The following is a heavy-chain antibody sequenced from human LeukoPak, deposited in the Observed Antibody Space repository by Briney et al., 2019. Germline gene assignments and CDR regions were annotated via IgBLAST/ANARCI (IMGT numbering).Heavy chain of an antibody. Sequence: GGSLRLSCAASGFIFSRYAIHWVRQAPGKGLEFVSAISTDGYTTYYANSVEGRFTISRDNSKNTLYLQMGSLRAEDMAVYYCARAGYSYGIWGMGMDVWGQGTTVTVSS. V-gene: IGHV3-64*01. J-gene: IGHJ6*02. D-gene: IGHD5-18*01. CDR1: GFIFSRYA. CDR3: ARAGYSYGIWGMGMDV. CDR2: ISTDGYTT.